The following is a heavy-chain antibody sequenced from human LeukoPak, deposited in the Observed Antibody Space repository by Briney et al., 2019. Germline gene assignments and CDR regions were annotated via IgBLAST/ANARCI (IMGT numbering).Heavy chain of an antibody. D-gene: IGHD3-10*01. CDR3: ARDSILLWFGELWDAFDI. V-gene: IGHV1-2*06. J-gene: IGHJ3*02. CDR1: GYTFTGYY. Sequence: ASVKVSCKASGYTFTGYYMHWVRQVPGQGLEWMGRINPNSGGTNYAQKFQGRVTMTRDTSISTAYMELSRLRSDDTAVYYCARDSILLWFGELWDAFDIWGQGTVVTVSS. CDR2: INPNSGGT.